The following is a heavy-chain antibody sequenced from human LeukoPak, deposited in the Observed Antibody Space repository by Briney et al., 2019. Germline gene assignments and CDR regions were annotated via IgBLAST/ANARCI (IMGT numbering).Heavy chain of an antibody. D-gene: IGHD3-22*01. Sequence: GGSLRLSCAASGFTFSDYYMSWIRQAPGKGLEWVSYISGSDSTIYYADSVKGRFTISRDNAKNSLYLQMNSLRAEDTAVYYCARDVYYDSSGRSQDAFDILGQGTMVTVSS. CDR1: GFTFSDYY. CDR3: ARDVYYDSSGRSQDAFDI. CDR2: ISGSDSTI. J-gene: IGHJ3*02. V-gene: IGHV3-11*01.